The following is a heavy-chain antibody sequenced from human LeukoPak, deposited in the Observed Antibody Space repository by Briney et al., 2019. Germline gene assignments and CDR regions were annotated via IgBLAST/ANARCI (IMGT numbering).Heavy chain of an antibody. CDR3: ARGQKYGDPPDY. J-gene: IGHJ4*02. V-gene: IGHV3-30-3*01. Sequence: GGSLRLSCAASGFXFSSYAIHWVRQAPGKGLEWVAVISYDGSNKYYADSVKGRFTISRDNSKNTLYLQMNSLRAEDTAVYYCARGQKYGDPPDYWGQGTLVTVSS. CDR2: ISYDGSNK. CDR1: GFXFSSYA. D-gene: IGHD4-17*01.